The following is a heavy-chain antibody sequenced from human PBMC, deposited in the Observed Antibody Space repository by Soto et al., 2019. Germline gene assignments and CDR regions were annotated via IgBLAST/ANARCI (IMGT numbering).Heavy chain of an antibody. CDR1: GYTFTSYA. D-gene: IGHD6-13*01. J-gene: IGHJ5*02. CDR2: INAGNGNT. Sequence: ASVKVSCKASGYTFTSYAXHWVRQAPGQRLEWMGWINAGNGNTKYSQKFQGRVTITRDTSASTAYMELSSLRSEDTAVYYCARSDSSRPVRFDPWGQGTLVTVSS. CDR3: ARSDSSRPVRFDP. V-gene: IGHV1-3*01.